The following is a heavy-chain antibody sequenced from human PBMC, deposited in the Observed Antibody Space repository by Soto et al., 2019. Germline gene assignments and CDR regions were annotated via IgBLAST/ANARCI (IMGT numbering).Heavy chain of an antibody. CDR1: GVTFSNYA. CDR3: AKQRADYGSGADTFYFDS. D-gene: IGHD3-10*01. CDR2: LSGSGGTT. J-gene: IGHJ4*02. V-gene: IGHV3-23*01. Sequence: EVQLLESGGGSVQPGGSLRLSCTVSGVTFSNYAMNWVRQAPGKGLEWVSSLSGSGGTTYYADSVKGRFIISRDNSKNTLYLVMNSLRAEDTALYYCAKQRADYGSGADTFYFDSWGQGALVTVSS.